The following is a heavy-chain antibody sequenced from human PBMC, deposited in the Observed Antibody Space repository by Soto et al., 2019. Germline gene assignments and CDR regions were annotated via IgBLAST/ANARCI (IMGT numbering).Heavy chain of an antibody. Sequence: GASVKVSCKASGYTFTGYYMHWVRQAPGQGLEWMGWINPSSGGTNYAQKFQGRVTMTRDTSTSTAYMELRSLRSDDTAVYYCARDVQLGVVTMVRGAPGYWGQGTLVTVSS. V-gene: IGHV1-2*02. D-gene: IGHD3-10*01. J-gene: IGHJ4*02. CDR1: GYTFTGYY. CDR3: ARDVQLGVVTMVRGAPGY. CDR2: INPSSGGT.